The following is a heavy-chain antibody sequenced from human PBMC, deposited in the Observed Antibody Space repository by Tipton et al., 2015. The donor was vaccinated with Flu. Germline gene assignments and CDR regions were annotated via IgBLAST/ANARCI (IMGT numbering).Heavy chain of an antibody. CDR2: IYYSGST. J-gene: IGHJ4*02. CDR3: ARAEIGDFDY. Sequence: TLSLTCTVSGGSISSSSYYWGWIRQPPGKGLEWIGSIYYSGSTYYNPSLKSRVTISVDTSKDQFSLQLSSVIAAATTVYYCARAEIGDFDYWGQGTLVTVSS. V-gene: IGHV4-39*07. D-gene: IGHD2/OR15-2a*01. CDR1: GGSISSSSYY.